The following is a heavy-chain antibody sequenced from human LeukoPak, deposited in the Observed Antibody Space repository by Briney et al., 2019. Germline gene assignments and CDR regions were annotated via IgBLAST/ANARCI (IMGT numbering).Heavy chain of an antibody. CDR1: GGSISSYY. CDR2: IYYSGST. Sequence: SETLSLTCTVSGGSISSYYWSWIRQPPGKGLEWIGYIYYSGSTNYNPSLKSRVTISVGTSKNQFSLKLSSVTAADTAVYYCARAVGYSYGYLYYFDYWGQGTLVTVSS. D-gene: IGHD5-18*01. V-gene: IGHV4-59*08. CDR3: ARAVGYSYGYLYYFDY. J-gene: IGHJ4*02.